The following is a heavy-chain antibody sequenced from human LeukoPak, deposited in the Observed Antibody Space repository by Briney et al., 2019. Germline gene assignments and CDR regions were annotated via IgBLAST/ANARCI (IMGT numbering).Heavy chain of an antibody. CDR1: GYTFTSYD. D-gene: IGHD1-14*01. CDR2: MNPNSGNT. V-gene: IGHV1-8*01. J-gene: IGHJ4*02. Sequence: ASVKVSCKASGYTFTSYDIIWVRQVTGQGLEWMGWMNPNSGNTGHAQKFQGSVTTTRNTSISTAYMELSSLRSEDTAVYYCARGRRGLPDVYWAQGTLVTVSS. CDR3: ARGRRGLPDVY.